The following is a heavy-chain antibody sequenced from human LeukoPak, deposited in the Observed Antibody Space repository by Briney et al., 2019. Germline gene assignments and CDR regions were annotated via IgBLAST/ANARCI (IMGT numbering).Heavy chain of an antibody. CDR1: GFTFDDYA. CDR2: ISWNSGSI. CDR3: TKRVKYGGTWDHFAD. V-gene: IGHV3-9*01. D-gene: IGHD1-26*01. J-gene: IGHJ4*02. Sequence: GGSLRLSCAASGFTFDDYAMHWVRQAPGKGLEWVSGISWNSGSIGYADSVKGRFTISRDNSKSTLILQMNSLRVEDTALYYCTKRVKYGGTWDHFADWGQGTLVTVSS.